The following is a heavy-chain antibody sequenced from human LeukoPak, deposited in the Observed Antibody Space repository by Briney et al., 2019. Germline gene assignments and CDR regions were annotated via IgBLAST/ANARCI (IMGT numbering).Heavy chain of an antibody. CDR3: AREYYGAYTYRYFDL. D-gene: IGHD4-17*01. CDR1: GGSINSGGYS. V-gene: IGHV4-30-2*01. J-gene: IGHJ2*01. Sequence: SETLSLTCAVSGGSINSGGYSWSWIRQPPGKGLEWIGNIYHTESSYYNPSLKSRVVMSIDRSKNQFSLQLSSVTAADTAVYYCAREYYGAYTYRYFDLWGRGTLVSVSS. CDR2: IYHTESS.